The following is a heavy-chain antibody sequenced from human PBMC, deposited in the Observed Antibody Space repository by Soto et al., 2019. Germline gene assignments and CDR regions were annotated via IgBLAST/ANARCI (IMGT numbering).Heavy chain of an antibody. Sequence: GASVKVSCKASGGAFSSYAISWVRQAPGQGLEWMGGIIPIFGTANYAQKFQGRVTITADESTSTAYMELSSLRSEDTAVYYCAREYYDILTGSLYYGMDVRGQGTTVTVSS. CDR2: IIPIFGTA. V-gene: IGHV1-69*13. D-gene: IGHD3-9*01. CDR1: GGAFSSYA. J-gene: IGHJ6*02. CDR3: AREYYDILTGSLYYGMDV.